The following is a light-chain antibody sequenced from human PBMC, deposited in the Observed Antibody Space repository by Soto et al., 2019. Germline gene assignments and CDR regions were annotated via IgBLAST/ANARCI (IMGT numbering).Light chain of an antibody. Sequence: EIVVTQSPATLSVSPGERATLSCRASQRIDTNLAWFQQKRGQAPRLLIYGASTRATGVPARFRGSGSGTEFTLTIRSLQSEDSADYYCQQYHYWWTFGQGTKVEIK. CDR1: QRIDTN. V-gene: IGKV3-15*01. J-gene: IGKJ1*01. CDR2: GAS. CDR3: QQYHYWWT.